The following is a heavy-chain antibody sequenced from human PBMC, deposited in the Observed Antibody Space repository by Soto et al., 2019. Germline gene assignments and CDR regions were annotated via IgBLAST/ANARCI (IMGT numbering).Heavy chain of an antibody. V-gene: IGHV4-59*08. CDR1: GDSLRNYY. CDR2: ISYTGST. J-gene: IGHJ6*03. Sequence: SETLSLTCTVSGDSLRNYYWSWIRQPPGKGLEWIGYISYTGSTNYSPSLRSLVNISVDTSKNQFSLRLGSVTAADTAVYHCARTFWSGLRLDYYYMDVWGKGTTVTVSS. D-gene: IGHD3-3*01. CDR3: ARTFWSGLRLDYYYMDV.